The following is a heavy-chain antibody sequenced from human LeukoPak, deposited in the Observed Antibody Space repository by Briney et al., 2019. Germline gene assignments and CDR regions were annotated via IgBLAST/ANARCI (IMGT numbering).Heavy chain of an antibody. V-gene: IGHV4-30-2*01. D-gene: IGHD4-17*01. CDR1: GGSISSGGYS. Sequence: ASETLSLTCAVSGGSISSGGYSWSWIRQPPGKGLEWIGYIYHSGSTYYNPSLKSRVTISVDRSKNQFSLKLSSVTAADTAVYYCARSGTVTTWNYWGQGTLVTVSS. J-gene: IGHJ4*02. CDR2: IYHSGST. CDR3: ARSGTVTTWNY.